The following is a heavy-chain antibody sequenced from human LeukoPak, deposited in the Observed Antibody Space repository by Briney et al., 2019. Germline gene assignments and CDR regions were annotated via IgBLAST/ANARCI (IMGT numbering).Heavy chain of an antibody. V-gene: IGHV1-8*01. CDR3: ARLNNYGYPPFDY. D-gene: IGHD5-18*01. CDR1: GYTFTSYD. CDR2: MNPNSGNT. J-gene: IGHJ4*02. Sequence: ASVKVSCKASGYTFTSYDINWVRQATGQGLEWMGWMNPNSGNTGYAQKFQGRVTMTTDTSTSTAYMELRGLRSDDTAVYYCARLNNYGYPPFDYWGQGTLVTVSS.